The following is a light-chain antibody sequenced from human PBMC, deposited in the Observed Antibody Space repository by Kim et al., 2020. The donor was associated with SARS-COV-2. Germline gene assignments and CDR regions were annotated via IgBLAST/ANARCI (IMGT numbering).Light chain of an antibody. J-gene: IGLJ3*02. Sequence: GQSVTVSCTGTSSDVGAAALVSWYHQVPGEAPKLLIYEVDKRPSGVSNRFSGSKSGNAAALTISGLQAFDEGFYYCSSYAYANSLVFGSGTQLTVL. CDR1: SSDVGAAAL. CDR2: EVD. CDR3: SSYAYANSLV. V-gene: IGLV2-23*02.